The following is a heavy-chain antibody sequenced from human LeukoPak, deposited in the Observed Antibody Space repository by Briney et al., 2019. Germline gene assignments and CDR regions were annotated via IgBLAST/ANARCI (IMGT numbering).Heavy chain of an antibody. J-gene: IGHJ4*02. CDR1: GFTFSSYG. CDR2: IRYDGSNK. V-gene: IGHV3-30*02. D-gene: IGHD4-17*01. Sequence: GGSLRLSCAASGFTFSSYGMHWVRQAPGKGLEWVAFIRYDGSNKYYADSVKGRFTISRDNAKNSLYLQMNSLRAEDTAVYCCARDRTASDYWGQGTLVTVSS. CDR3: ARDRTASDY.